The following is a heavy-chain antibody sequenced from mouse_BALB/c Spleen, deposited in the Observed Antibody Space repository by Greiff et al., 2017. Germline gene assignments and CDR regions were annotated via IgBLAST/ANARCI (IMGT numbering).Heavy chain of an antibody. Sequence: EVQLQESGPGLVKPSQSLSLTCSVTGYSITSGYYWNWIRQFPGNKLEWMGYISYDGSNNYNPSLKNRISITRDTSKNQFFLKLNSVTTEDTATYYCARGTTAFLFDYWGQGTTLTVSS. CDR2: ISYDGSN. D-gene: IGHD1-2*01. J-gene: IGHJ2*01. V-gene: IGHV3-6*02. CDR3: ARGTTAFLFDY. CDR1: GYSITSGYY.